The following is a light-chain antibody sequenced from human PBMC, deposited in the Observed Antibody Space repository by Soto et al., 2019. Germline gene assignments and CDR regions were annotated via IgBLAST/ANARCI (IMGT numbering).Light chain of an antibody. CDR2: GNN. V-gene: IGLV1-40*01. J-gene: IGLJ1*01. CDR1: SSNIGAGYD. CDR3: QSYDSSLSGYV. Sequence: QLVLTQPPSVSGAPGQRVTISCTGSSSNIGAGYDVHWYQQLPGTAPKLLMYGNNNRPSGVPDRFSGSTSGTSASLAITGLQAEDEADYYCQSYDSSLSGYVFGTGTKVTVL.